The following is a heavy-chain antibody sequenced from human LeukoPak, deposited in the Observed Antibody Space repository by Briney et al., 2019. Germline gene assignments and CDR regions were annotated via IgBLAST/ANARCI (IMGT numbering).Heavy chain of an antibody. Sequence: GGSLRLSCAASGFTFSGSAMHWVRQASGKGLEWVGRIRSKANSYATAYAASVKGRFTISRDDSKNTAYLQMNSLKTEDTAVYYCTRHPNPYYYDSCGYSAFDYWGQGTLVTVSS. J-gene: IGHJ4*02. D-gene: IGHD3-22*01. CDR2: IRSKANSYAT. CDR1: GFTFSGSA. CDR3: TRHPNPYYYDSCGYSAFDY. V-gene: IGHV3-73*01.